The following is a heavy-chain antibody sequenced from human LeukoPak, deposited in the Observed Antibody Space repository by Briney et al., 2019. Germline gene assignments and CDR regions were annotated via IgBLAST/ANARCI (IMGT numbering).Heavy chain of an antibody. CDR2: ISAYNGNT. Sequence: ASAKVSCKASGYTFTSYGISWVRQAPGQGLEWMGWISAYNGNTNYAQKLQGRVTMTTDTSTSTAYMELRSLRSDDTAVYYCARALRRDSSSSDYYYYGMDVWGQGTTVTVSS. J-gene: IGHJ6*02. CDR1: GYTFTSYG. D-gene: IGHD6-6*01. CDR3: ARALRRDSSSSDYYYYGMDV. V-gene: IGHV1-18*01.